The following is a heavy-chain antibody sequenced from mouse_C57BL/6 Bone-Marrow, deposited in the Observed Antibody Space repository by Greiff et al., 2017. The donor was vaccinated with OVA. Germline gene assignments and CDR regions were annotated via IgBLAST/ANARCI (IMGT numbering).Heavy chain of an antibody. V-gene: IGHV1-5*01. CDR3: TRRGYYGSSSAWFAY. CDR1: GYTFTSYW. Sequence: VQLQQSGTVLARPGASVKMSCKTSGYTFTSYWMHWVKQRPGQGLEWIGAIYPGNRDTSYNQKFKSKAKLTAVPSASTAYMELSSLTNEDSAVYYCTRRGYYGSSSAWFAYWGQGTLVTVSA. CDR2: IYPGNRDT. J-gene: IGHJ3*01. D-gene: IGHD1-1*01.